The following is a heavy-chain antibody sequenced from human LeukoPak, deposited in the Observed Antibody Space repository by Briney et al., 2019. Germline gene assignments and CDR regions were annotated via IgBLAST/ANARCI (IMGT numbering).Heavy chain of an antibody. J-gene: IGHJ3*02. D-gene: IGHD3-16*02. V-gene: IGHV3-21*01. CDR3: ARSFYDYVWGSYRHPDAFDI. CDR2: ISSSSSYI. CDR1: GFTFSSYS. Sequence: GGSLRLSCAASGFTFSSYSMNWVRQAPGKGLEWVSSISSSSSYIYYADSVKGRFTISRDNAKNSLYLQMNSQRAEDTAVYYCARSFYDYVWGSYRHPDAFDIWGQGTMVTVSS.